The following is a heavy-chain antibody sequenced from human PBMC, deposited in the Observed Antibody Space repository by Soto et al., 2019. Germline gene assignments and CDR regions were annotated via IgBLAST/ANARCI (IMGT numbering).Heavy chain of an antibody. J-gene: IGHJ4*02. V-gene: IGHV4-4*02. CDR1: SGSISSSNW. CDR3: ARNRYGGYDFDY. D-gene: IGHD5-12*01. Sequence: QVQLQEPGPGLVKPSGTLSLSCAVSSGSISSSNWWSWVRQPPGKGPEWIGEISLSGYTNYNPSLKSRVTISVDKSKSQFSLDLSSVTAADTAVYYCARNRYGGYDFDYWGQGTLVTVSS. CDR2: ISLSGYT.